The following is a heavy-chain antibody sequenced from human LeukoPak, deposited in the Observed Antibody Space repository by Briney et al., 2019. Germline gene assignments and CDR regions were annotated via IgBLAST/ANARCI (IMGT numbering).Heavy chain of an antibody. CDR3: ATARDEDYWYFDL. V-gene: IGHV4-34*01. CDR1: GESFSGYY. D-gene: IGHD2-21*01. Sequence: SETPSLTCAVYGESFSGYYWSWIRQPPGKGLEWIGEINHSGATNYNPSLKSRVTISVDTSKNQFSLKLSSVTAADTGVYYCATARDEDYWYFDLWGRGTLVTVSS. CDR2: INHSGAT. J-gene: IGHJ2*01.